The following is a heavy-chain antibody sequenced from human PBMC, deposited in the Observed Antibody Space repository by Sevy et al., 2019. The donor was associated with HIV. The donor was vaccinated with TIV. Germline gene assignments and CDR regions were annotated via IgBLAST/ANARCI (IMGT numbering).Heavy chain of an antibody. J-gene: IGHJ4*01. V-gene: IGHV3-7*01. Sequence: GGSLRLSCAASGFTFSTYYMTWARQSPGKGLEWVANIKQDGSEKYYVDSVKGRFTISRDNAKNSLYLQMNSLRAEDTAVYYCARDWGGSSDYWGHGTLVTVSS. D-gene: IGHD3-16*01. CDR1: GFTFSTYY. CDR3: ARDWGGSSDY. CDR2: IKQDGSEK.